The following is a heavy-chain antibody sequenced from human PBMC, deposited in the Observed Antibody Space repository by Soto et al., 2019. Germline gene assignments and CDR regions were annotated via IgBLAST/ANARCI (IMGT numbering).Heavy chain of an antibody. D-gene: IGHD3-22*01. CDR1: GFTFSSYE. CDR2: ISSSGSTI. Sequence: LRLSCAAAGFTFSSYEMNGVRQAPGKGLEWVSYISSSGSTIYYADSVKGRFTISRDNAKNSLYLQMNSLRAEDTAVYYCARTPEYDNDSSGGVDYWGQG. J-gene: IGHJ4*02. V-gene: IGHV3-48*03. CDR3: ARTPEYDNDSSGGVDY.